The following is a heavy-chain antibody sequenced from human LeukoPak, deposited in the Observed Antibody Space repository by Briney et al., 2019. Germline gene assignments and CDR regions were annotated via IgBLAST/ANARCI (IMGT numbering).Heavy chain of an antibody. V-gene: IGHV1-69*04. CDR1: GGTFSSYA. J-gene: IGHJ4*02. Sequence: SVKVSCKASGGTFSSYAISWVRQAPGQGLEWMGRIIPILGIANYAQKFQGRVTITADKSTSTAYMEQSSPRSEDTAVYYCAREQQLVLDYWGQGTLVTVSS. D-gene: IGHD6-13*01. CDR2: IIPILGIA. CDR3: AREQQLVLDY.